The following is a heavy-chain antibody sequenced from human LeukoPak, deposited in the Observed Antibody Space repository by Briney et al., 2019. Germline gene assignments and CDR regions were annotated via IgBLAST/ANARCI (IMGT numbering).Heavy chain of an antibody. CDR1: GFTVSSNY. CDR3: AKVSSSGWYVRFDF. D-gene: IGHD6-19*01. CDR2: ISGSGGTT. J-gene: IGHJ4*02. V-gene: IGHV3-23*01. Sequence: GRSLRLSCAASGFTVSSNYMSWVRQAPGKGLEWVSVISGSGGTTYHADSVKGRFTISRDNSKNTLYLQMSSLRAEDTAVYYCAKVSSSGWYVRFDFWGQGTLVTVSS.